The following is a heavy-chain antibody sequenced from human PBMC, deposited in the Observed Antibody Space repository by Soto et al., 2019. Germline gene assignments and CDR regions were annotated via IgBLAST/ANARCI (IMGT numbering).Heavy chain of an antibody. CDR2: IKPDGSQK. Sequence: GGARRLSWAASGFIVSNNWMSWVRQAPGKGLEGVGNIKPDGSQKYYVDSVKGRCTVSRDNDENSLYLQRNSLRAEDTAVYYCASAQDAYCTGGHCYRFDPWGQGTPVTVSS. CDR3: ASAQDAYCTGGHCYRFDP. D-gene: IGHD2-8*02. J-gene: IGHJ5*02. CDR1: GFIVSNNW. V-gene: IGHV3-7*01.